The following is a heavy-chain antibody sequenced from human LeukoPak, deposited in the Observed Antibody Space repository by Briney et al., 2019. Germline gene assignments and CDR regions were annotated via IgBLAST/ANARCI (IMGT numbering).Heavy chain of an antibody. CDR1: GYTFSSYH. V-gene: IGHV1-46*01. CDR3: ARAWESIAGYYFDY. Sequence: GASVKVSCKASGYTFSSYHIHWVRQAPGQGLEWMGKINPSSNPGPETTTYAQKFQGRVTMTRDTSTNTVYMELSSLRSEDTAVYYCARAWESIAGYYFDYWGQGTLVTVSS. J-gene: IGHJ4*02. CDR2: INPSSNPGPETT. D-gene: IGHD1-26*01.